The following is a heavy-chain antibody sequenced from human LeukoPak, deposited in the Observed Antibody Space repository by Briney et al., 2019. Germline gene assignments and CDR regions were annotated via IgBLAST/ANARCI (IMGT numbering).Heavy chain of an antibody. V-gene: IGHV3-48*03. Sequence: PGGSLRLSCTASGFTFSSYEMNWVRQAPGKGLEWVSYISSSGSTIYYADSVKGRFTISRDNAKNSLYLQMNSLRAEDTAVYYRATVVPAQYYYYYMDVWGKGTTVTVSS. D-gene: IGHD2-2*01. CDR3: ATVVPAQYYYYYMDV. CDR1: GFTFSSYE. J-gene: IGHJ6*03. CDR2: ISSSGSTI.